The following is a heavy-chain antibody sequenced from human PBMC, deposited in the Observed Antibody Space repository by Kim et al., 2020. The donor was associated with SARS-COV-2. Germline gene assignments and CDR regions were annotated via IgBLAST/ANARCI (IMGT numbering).Heavy chain of an antibody. D-gene: IGHD2-21*01. Sequence: GGSLRLSCAVSGFSLTSYAMHWVRQAPGKGLQWVAVISCDGKYIYYADPVKGRFTISRDLSKNTLFLQMNSLKIDDTAMYYCAREASGGAKWGQGTLVTVSS. CDR1: GFSLTSYA. CDR3: AREASGGAK. CDR2: ISCDGKYI. V-gene: IGHV3-30*03. J-gene: IGHJ4*02.